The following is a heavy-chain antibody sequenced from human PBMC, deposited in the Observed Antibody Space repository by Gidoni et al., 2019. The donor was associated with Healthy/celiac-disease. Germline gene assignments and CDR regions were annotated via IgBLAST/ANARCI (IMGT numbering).Heavy chain of an antibody. J-gene: IGHJ6*02. CDR3: ARGTMVRGVITYYYYYGMDV. CDR2: INHSGST. Sequence: QVQLPQRGSGLLQPSETRSLTCADYGGYFRGYYWSWIRQPPGKGLEWFGEINHSGSTNDNPALKSRVTISVDTSKNQFSLKLSSVTAADTAVYYCARGTMVRGVITYYYYYGMDVWGQGTTVTVSS. V-gene: IGHV4-34*01. D-gene: IGHD3-10*01. CDR1: GGYFRGYY.